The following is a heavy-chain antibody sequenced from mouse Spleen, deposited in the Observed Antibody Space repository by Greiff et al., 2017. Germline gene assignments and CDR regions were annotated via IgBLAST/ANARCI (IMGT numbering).Heavy chain of an antibody. CDR1: GFNIKDDY. CDR2: IDPENGDT. D-gene: IGHD1-1*01. Sequence: VQLQQSGAELVRPGASVKLSCTASGFNIKDDYMHWVKQRPEQGLEWIGWIDPENGDTEYASKFQGKATITADTSSNTAYLQLSSLTSEDTAVYYCTRGNYYGSNFDYWGQGTTLTVSS. CDR3: TRGNYYGSNFDY. V-gene: IGHV14-4*01. J-gene: IGHJ2*01.